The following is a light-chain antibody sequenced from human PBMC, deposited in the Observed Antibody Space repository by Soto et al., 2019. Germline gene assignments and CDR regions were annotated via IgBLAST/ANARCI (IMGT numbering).Light chain of an antibody. CDR3: QQRADWPIT. CDR1: QSVGSTY. CDR2: GTS. Sequence: ETVLTQSPGTLSLSPGERATLSCRASQSVGSTYLAWYQQKPGQAPRVLIYGTSSRATGIPDRFSGSGSGTDFTLTISRLEPEDFAVYFCQQRADWPITFGQGTRLEIK. J-gene: IGKJ5*01. V-gene: IGKV3D-20*02.